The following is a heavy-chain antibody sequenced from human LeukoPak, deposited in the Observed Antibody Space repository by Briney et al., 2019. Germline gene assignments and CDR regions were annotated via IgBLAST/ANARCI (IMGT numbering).Heavy chain of an antibody. V-gene: IGHV4-4*07. Sequence: SETLSLTCTVSGGSISSYYWSWIRQPAGKGLEWIGRIYTSGSTNYNPSLKSRVTMSVGTSKNQFSLKLSSVTAADTAVYYCARQSVPGWIQRWNAFDIWGQGTMVTVSS. J-gene: IGHJ3*02. CDR1: GGSISSYY. CDR2: IYTSGST. CDR3: ARQSVPGWIQRWNAFDI. D-gene: IGHD5-18*01.